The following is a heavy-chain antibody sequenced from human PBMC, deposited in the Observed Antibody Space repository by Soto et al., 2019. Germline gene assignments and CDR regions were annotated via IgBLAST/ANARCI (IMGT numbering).Heavy chain of an antibody. V-gene: IGHV1-18*01. CDR3: ARGRYGEY. Sequence: VHLVQSGAEVKKPGASVKVSCKGSDYIFTTYVITWVRQAPGQGLEWMGCISAHHGNTNYAQKLQGRVTVTRDTSTSTAYMELRNLRSDDPAVYYCARGRYGEYWGPGALVSVSS. CDR2: ISAHHGNT. D-gene: IGHD3-10*01. CDR1: DYIFTTYV. J-gene: IGHJ4*02.